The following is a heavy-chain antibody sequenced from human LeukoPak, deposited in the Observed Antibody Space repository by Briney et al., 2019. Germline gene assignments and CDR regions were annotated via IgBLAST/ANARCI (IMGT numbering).Heavy chain of an antibody. CDR2: IYSAGNT. Sequence: PGGSLRLSCAASEFTVSTNYMTWVRQAPGKGLEWVSLIYSAGNTYYADSVKGRFTISRDNSKNTLYLQMSSLRAEDTALYYCARILSEQGYWGQGTLVTVSS. CDR1: EFTVSTNY. D-gene: IGHD3-9*01. J-gene: IGHJ4*02. V-gene: IGHV3-66*01. CDR3: ARILSEQGY.